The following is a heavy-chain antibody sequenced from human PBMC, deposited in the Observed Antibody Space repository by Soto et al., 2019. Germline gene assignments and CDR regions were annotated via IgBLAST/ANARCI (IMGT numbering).Heavy chain of an antibody. V-gene: IGHV4-30-4*01. CDR1: GGSISSGDYY. Sequence: NPSETLSLTCTVSGGSISSGDYYWSWIRQPPGKGLEWIGYIYYSGSTYYNPSLKSRVTISVDTSKNQFSLKLSSVTAADTAVYYCARDSQQLVPLYYYYGMDVWGQGTTVTVSS. CDR2: IYYSGST. D-gene: IGHD6-13*01. CDR3: ARDSQQLVPLYYYYGMDV. J-gene: IGHJ6*02.